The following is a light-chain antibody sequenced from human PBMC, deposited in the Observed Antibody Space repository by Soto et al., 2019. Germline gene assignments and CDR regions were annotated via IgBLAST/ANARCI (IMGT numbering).Light chain of an antibody. CDR3: CSYGGSYTWV. CDR1: SGAVGGYNF. Sequence: QSALTQPRSVSGSPGQSVTISCTGASGAVGGYNFVSWYQQHPGKAPTLMIFDVSQRPSGVPDRFSGSKSGNTASLTISGLQAEDEADYYCCSYGGSYTWVFGGGTKLTVL. V-gene: IGLV2-11*01. J-gene: IGLJ3*02. CDR2: DVS.